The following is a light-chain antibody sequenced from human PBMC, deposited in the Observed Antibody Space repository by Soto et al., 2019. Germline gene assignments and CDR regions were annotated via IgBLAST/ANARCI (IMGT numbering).Light chain of an antibody. V-gene: IGKV3D-15*01. CDR3: QQLKSYPIT. J-gene: IGKJ5*01. Sequence: EIVMTQSPATLSVSPGERATLSCRASQSVSKYLAWYQQKPGQAPSLLIFGASSRATGIPDRFSGSGSGTDFTLTISSLQPEDFATYYCQQLKSYPITFGQGTRLEI. CDR2: GAS. CDR1: QSVSKY.